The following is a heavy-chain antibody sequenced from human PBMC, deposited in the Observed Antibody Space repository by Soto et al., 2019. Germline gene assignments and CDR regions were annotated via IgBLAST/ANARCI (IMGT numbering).Heavy chain of an antibody. V-gene: IGHV4-31*03. D-gene: IGHD6-13*01. CDR2: IHRSGST. J-gene: IGHJ5*02. CDR3: ARAWTATAGWANWFAL. CDR1: GDSISGEGWY. Sequence: QVQLQESGPGLVEPSQTLSLTCTVSGDSISGEGWYWSWIRQYSGRGLEWIGYIHRSGSTYSNPSLKCRVSISVDTSKTQFFLKLTSVTAADTAVYYCARAWTATAGWANWFALWGQGTLVTVSS.